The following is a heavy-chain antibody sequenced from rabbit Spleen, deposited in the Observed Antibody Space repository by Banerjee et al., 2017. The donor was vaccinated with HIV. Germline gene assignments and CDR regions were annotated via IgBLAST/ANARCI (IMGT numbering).Heavy chain of an antibody. J-gene: IGHJ4*01. CDR3: ARNFDL. CDR1: GVSFNDKDV. CDR2: IYAGSTGTI. V-gene: IGHV1S45*01. Sequence: QELLEESGGGLVKPEGSLTLTCKASGVSFNDKDVMCWVRQAPGKGLEWIGTIYAGSTGTIDFASWAKGRFTISKTSSTTVTLQMTSLTAADTATYFCARNFDLWGPGTLVTVS.